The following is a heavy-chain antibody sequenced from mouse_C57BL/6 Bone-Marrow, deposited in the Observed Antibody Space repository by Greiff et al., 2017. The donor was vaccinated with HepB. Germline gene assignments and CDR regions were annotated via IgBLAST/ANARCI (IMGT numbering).Heavy chain of an antibody. D-gene: IGHD1-1*01. CDR3: ARNLYYYGSSYGAY. CDR1: GYTFTSYG. V-gene: IGHV1-81*01. Sequence: QVQLQQSGAELARPGASVKLSCKASGYTFTSYGISWVKQRTGQGLEWIGEIYPRSGNTYYNEKFKGKATLTADKSSSTAYMELRSLTSEDSAVYFCARNLYYYGSSYGAYWGQGTLVTVSA. CDR2: IYPRSGNT. J-gene: IGHJ3*01.